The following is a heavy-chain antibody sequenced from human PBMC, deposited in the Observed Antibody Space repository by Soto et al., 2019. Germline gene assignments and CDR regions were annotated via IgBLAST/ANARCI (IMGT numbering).Heavy chain of an antibody. CDR2: INHSGRV. CDR3: STRAYDTNGYYRSDP. D-gene: IGHD3-22*01. Sequence: SETLSLTCAVYGGSFSGHSWTWIRQSPGKGLEWIGDINHSGRVNYSPSLKSRVTISLDTSKNQFSLTLSAVTAADTAMYYCSTRAYDTNGYYRSDPWGQGTLVTVSS. V-gene: IGHV4-34*01. J-gene: IGHJ5*01. CDR1: GGSFSGHS.